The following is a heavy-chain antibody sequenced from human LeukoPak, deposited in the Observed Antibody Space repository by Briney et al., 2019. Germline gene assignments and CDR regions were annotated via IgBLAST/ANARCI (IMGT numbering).Heavy chain of an antibody. J-gene: IGHJ3*02. CDR1: GGSISSYY. CDR2: IYYSGST. D-gene: IGHD3-9*01. Sequence: SETLSLTCTVSGGSISSYYWSWIRQPPGKGLEWIGYIYYSGSTNYNPSLKSRVTISVDTSKNQFSLKLSSVTAADTAVYYCARRHVIRYFDWPLVGAFDIWGQGTMVTVSS. V-gene: IGHV4-59*01. CDR3: ARRHVIRYFDWPLVGAFDI.